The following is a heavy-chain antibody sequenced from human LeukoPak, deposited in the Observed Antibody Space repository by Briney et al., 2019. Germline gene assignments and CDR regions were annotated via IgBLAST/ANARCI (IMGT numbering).Heavy chain of an antibody. V-gene: IGHV4-34*01. J-gene: IGHJ4*02. Sequence: SETLSLTCAVYGGSFSGYYWSWIRQPPGKGLEWIGEINHSGSTNYNPSLKSRVTISVDTSKNQFSLKLSSVTAADTAVYYCARGSAEGLRFEKYWGQGTLVTVSS. CDR2: INHSGST. CDR3: ARGSAEGLRFEKY. D-gene: IGHD5-12*01. CDR1: GGSFSGYY.